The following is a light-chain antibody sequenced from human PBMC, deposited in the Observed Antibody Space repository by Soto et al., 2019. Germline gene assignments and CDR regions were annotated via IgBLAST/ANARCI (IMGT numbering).Light chain of an antibody. CDR3: QQCYSTPRT. CDR1: QSISSY. Sequence: DIQMTQSPSSLSASVGDRVTITCRASQSISSYLNWYQQKPGKAPKLLIYAASSLQSALPSRFSGSGSGTDFTLTISSLQPEDFATYYCQQCYSTPRTFGQGTKVEIK. CDR2: AAS. V-gene: IGKV1-39*01. J-gene: IGKJ1*01.